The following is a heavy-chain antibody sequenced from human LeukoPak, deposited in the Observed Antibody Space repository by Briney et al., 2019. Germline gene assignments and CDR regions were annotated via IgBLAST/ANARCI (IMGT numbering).Heavy chain of an antibody. Sequence: PGGSLRLSCAASGFIVSNNYMNWVRQAPGGGLEWVSVIYSDGTTFYTDSVKGRFTISRDNSKNTVYLQMNSLRADDTAVYFCARGSAYSDSFKVDYWGQGTLVTVSS. CDR3: ARGSAYSDSFKVDY. D-gene: IGHD4-11*01. V-gene: IGHV3-53*01. CDR2: IYSDGTT. J-gene: IGHJ4*02. CDR1: GFIVSNNY.